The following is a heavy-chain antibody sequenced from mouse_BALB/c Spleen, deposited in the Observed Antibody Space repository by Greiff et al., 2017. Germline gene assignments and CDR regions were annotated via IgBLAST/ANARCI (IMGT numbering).Heavy chain of an antibody. CDR3: ARSNYGKDAMDY. V-gene: IGHV1-69*01. CDR1: GYTFTDYW. Sequence: QVQLKQPGAELVMPGASVKMSCKASGYTFTDYWMHWVKQRPGQGLEWIGAIDTSDSYTSYNQKFKGKATLTVDESSSTAYMQLSSLTSEDSAVYYCARSNYGKDAMDYWGQGTSVTVSS. CDR2: IDTSDSYT. J-gene: IGHJ4*01. D-gene: IGHD2-1*01.